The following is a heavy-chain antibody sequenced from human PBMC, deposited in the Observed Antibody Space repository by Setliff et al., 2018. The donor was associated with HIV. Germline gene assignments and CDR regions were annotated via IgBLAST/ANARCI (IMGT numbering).Heavy chain of an antibody. CDR3: ARVMEDCINGNCYVFDY. V-gene: IGHV3-74*01. Sequence: GGSLRLSCAASGFTFSSYWMHWVRQAPGKGLVWVSRINSDGSSTSYADSVKGRFTISRDNAKNTLYLQMNSLRAEDKAVYYCARVMEDCINGNCYVFDYWGQGTLVTVSS. J-gene: IGHJ4*02. CDR2: INSDGSST. CDR1: GFTFSSYW. D-gene: IGHD2-15*01.